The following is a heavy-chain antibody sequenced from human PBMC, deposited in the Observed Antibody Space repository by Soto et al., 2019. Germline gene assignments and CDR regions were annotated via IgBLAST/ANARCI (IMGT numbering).Heavy chain of an antibody. D-gene: IGHD3-3*01. V-gene: IGHV3-11*01. CDR1: GFTFVDYY. Sequence: PGGALRLSCAASGFTFVDYYMSWIRQAPGKGLEWVSYISSSGSSTYYVDSVRGRFTISRDNAKNSLYLQMDSLGAEDTAVYYCAKSWFRSGYYTDHWGQGILVTVSS. CDR2: ISSSGSST. CDR3: AKSWFRSGYYTDH. J-gene: IGHJ4*02.